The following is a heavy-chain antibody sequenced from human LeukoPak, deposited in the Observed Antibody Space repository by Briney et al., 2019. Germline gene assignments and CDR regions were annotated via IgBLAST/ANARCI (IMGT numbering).Heavy chain of an antibody. J-gene: IGHJ6*02. V-gene: IGHV4-4*07. CDR2: IYTSGST. CDR3: ARGLSTEPYYYYGMDV. D-gene: IGHD1-26*01. CDR1: GGSISSYY. Sequence: SETLSLTCTVSGGSISSYYWSWIRQPAGKGLERIGRIYTSGSTNYNPSLKSRVTMSVDTSKNQFSLKLSSVTAADTAVYYCARGLSTEPYYYYGMDVWGQGTTVTVSS.